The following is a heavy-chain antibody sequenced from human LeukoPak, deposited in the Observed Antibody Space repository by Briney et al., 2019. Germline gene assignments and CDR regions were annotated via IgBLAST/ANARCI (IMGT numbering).Heavy chain of an antibody. D-gene: IGHD3-10*01. Sequence: PGGSLRLSCAASGFTFTSYAFHWVRQSPGKGLEWVALISFDGNKLYYAASVKGRFAISRDDSDNSVYLQMTTLRPEDTAVYYCARDQYLFRYFGSRFWFDLWGQGTLVTVSS. V-gene: IGHV3-30*09. CDR3: ARDQYLFRYFGSRFWFDL. CDR1: GFTFTSYA. J-gene: IGHJ4*02. CDR2: ISFDGNKL.